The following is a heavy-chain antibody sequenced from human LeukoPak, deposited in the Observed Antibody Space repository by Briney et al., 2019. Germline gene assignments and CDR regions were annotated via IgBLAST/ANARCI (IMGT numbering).Heavy chain of an antibody. CDR1: GDSISSGGYY. D-gene: IGHD1-26*01. CDR3: ARDLPRWELLRERREGLNWFDP. V-gene: IGHV4-39*07. J-gene: IGHJ5*02. CDR2: IYYSGST. Sequence: PSETLSLTCIVSGDSISSGGYYWSWIRQPPGKGLEWIGSIYYSGSTYYNPSLKSRVTISVDTSKNQFSLKLSSVTAADTAVYYCARDLPRWELLRERREGLNWFDPWGQGTLVTVSS.